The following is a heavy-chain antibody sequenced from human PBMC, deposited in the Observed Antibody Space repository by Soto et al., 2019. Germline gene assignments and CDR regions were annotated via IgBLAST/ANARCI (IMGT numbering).Heavy chain of an antibody. CDR1: GGTFSSYA. Sequence: SVKVSCKASGGTFSSYAISWVRQAPGQGLEWMGGIIPIFGTANYAQKFQGRVTITADKSTSTAYMELSSLRSEDTAVYYCARERLGSGSYYRIYYYYGMDVWGQGTTVTVSS. CDR2: IIPIFGTA. CDR3: ARERLGSGSYYRIYYYYGMDV. D-gene: IGHD3-10*01. V-gene: IGHV1-69*06. J-gene: IGHJ6*02.